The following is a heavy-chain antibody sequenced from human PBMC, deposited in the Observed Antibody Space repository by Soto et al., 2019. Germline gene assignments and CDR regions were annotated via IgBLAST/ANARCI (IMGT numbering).Heavy chain of an antibody. J-gene: IGHJ6*02. D-gene: IGHD2-15*01. Sequence: GGSLRLSCVASGFTFSSYGMHWVRQAPGKGLAWVAVISYDGNNKHFAESVKGRFSISRDDSKNTVYLEMNNLRGDDSAVYYCARAHGLFISYYYYGMDVWGQGTTVTVSS. CDR3: ARAHGLFISYYYYGMDV. V-gene: IGHV3-30*03. CDR1: GFTFSSYG. CDR2: ISYDGNNK.